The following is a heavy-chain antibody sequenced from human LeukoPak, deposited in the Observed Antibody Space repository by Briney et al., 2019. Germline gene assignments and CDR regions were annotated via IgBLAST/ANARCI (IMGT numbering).Heavy chain of an antibody. D-gene: IGHD7-27*01. CDR1: GGSITSYY. V-gene: IGHV4-59*01. CDR2: IYYSGST. J-gene: IGHJ4*02. CDR3: ARERYWGGALSFDC. Sequence: SETLSLTCTVSGGSITSYYWNWIRQPPGKGLEWIGYIYYSGSTNYNPSLKSRVTISVDTSKNQFSLKLSSVTAADTAVYYCARERYWGGALSFDCWGQGTLVTVSS.